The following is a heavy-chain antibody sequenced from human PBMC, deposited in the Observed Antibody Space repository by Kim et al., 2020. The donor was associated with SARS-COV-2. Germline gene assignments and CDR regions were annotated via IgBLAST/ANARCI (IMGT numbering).Heavy chain of an antibody. Sequence: GGSLRLSCAASGFTFSDAYMGWVRQAPGKGLEWVGRIKDKNHGGATDYTASVKGRFSISRDDSKSTLYLQMNSLITEDTAVYHCFSPSINPRTGMNWGPGTLVTVSS. J-gene: IGHJ4*02. CDR2: IKDKNHGGAT. CDR1: GFTFSDAY. V-gene: IGHV3-15*01. CDR3: FSPSINPRTGMN. D-gene: IGHD1-1*01.